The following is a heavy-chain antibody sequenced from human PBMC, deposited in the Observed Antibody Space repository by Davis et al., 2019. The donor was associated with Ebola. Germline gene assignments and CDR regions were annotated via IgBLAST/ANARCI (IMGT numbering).Heavy chain of an antibody. J-gene: IGHJ4*02. CDR3: AKGWFRYFDN. CDR1: GDSVSSAG. D-gene: IGHD3-10*01. CDR2: TYYNSKWYN. Sequence: HSQTLSLTCAISGDSVSSAGWNWIRQSPSRGLEWLGRTYYNSKWYNDYAVAVKSRITINPDTAKNQFSLQLNSVTPEDTAVYYCAKGWFRYFDNWGQGTLVTVSS. V-gene: IGHV6-1*01.